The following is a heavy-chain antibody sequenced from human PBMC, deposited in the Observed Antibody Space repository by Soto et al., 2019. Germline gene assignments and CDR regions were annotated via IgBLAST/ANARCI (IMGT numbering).Heavy chain of an antibody. J-gene: IGHJ6*02. V-gene: IGHV1-46*01. D-gene: IGHD3-16*01. Sequence: QVQLVQSGAEVKKPGASVKVSCKASGYTFTSYYMHWVRQAPGQGLEWMGIINPSGGSTSYAQKFQGRVTMSRDTSTSTVYMELSSLRSEDTAVYYCAREVLGYYYGMDVWGQGTTVTVSS. CDR3: AREVLGYYYGMDV. CDR2: INPSGGST. CDR1: GYTFTSYY.